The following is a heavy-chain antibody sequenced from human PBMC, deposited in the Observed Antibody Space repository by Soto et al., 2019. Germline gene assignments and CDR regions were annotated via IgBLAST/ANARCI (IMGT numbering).Heavy chain of an antibody. V-gene: IGHV4-39*01. J-gene: IGHJ6*02. D-gene: IGHD3-10*01. CDR1: GGSISSSSYY. CDR3: ARQGWFGELNPYYYYYGMDV. CDR2: IYYSGST. Sequence: SETLSLTCTVSGGSISSSSYYWGWIRQPPGKGLEWIGSIYYSGSTYYNPSLKSRVTISVDTSKNQFSLELSSVTAADTAVYYCARQGWFGELNPYYYYYGMDVWGQGTTVTVSS.